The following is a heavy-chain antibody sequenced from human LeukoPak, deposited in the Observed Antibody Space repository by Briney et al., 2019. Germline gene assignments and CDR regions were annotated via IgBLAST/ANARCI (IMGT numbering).Heavy chain of an antibody. V-gene: IGHV4-34*01. CDR1: GGSFSGYY. D-gene: IGHD3-10*01. CDR2: INHSGST. CDR3: ARRDGSGSYYL. J-gene: IGHJ4*02. Sequence: SETLSLTCAVYGGSFSGYYWSWIRQPPGKGPEWIGEINHSGSTNYNPSLKSRVTISVDTSKNQFSLKLSSVTAADTAVYYCARRDGSGSYYLWGQGTLVTVSS.